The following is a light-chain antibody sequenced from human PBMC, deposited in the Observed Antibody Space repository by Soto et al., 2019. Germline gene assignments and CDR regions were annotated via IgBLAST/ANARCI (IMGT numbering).Light chain of an antibody. CDR1: QSVSSN. J-gene: IGKJ1*01. CDR2: GAS. V-gene: IGKV3-15*01. CDR3: QQYRSRPRA. Sequence: AEGKAVVFGGASQSVSSNLAWYQQKPGQAPRLLIYGASTRSTGIPDRFSGSGAVTEFPLTLSCLQSEDLAVYFRQQYRSRPRAFGQGTKVDIK.